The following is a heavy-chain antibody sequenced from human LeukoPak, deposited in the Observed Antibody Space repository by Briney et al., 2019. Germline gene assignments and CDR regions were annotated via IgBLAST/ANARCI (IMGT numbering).Heavy chain of an antibody. Sequence: ASVKVSCKASGYAFTGYYMHWVRQAPGQGLEWMGWINPNSGGTNYAQKFQGRVTMTRDTSFSTAYMELSRLRSDDTAVYYCARGRITMVRGAIQGWFDPWGQGTLVTVSS. J-gene: IGHJ5*02. V-gene: IGHV1-2*02. CDR3: ARGRITMVRGAIQGWFDP. D-gene: IGHD3-10*01. CDR1: GYAFTGYY. CDR2: INPNSGGT.